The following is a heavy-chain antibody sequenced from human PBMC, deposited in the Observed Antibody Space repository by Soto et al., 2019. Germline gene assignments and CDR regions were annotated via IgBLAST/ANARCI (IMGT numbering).Heavy chain of an antibody. CDR2: ISSSGNTI. V-gene: IGHV3-11*01. Sequence: QVQLVESGGGLVKPGESLRLSCAASGFTFSDYYMSWIRQAPGKGLEWLSYISSSGNTIYYADSVKGRFTISRDNAKKSLFMQMNSLRVEDTAMYDCVRDEYTNGRVWFDSWGQGILVAVSS. J-gene: IGHJ5*01. D-gene: IGHD5-18*01. CDR1: GFTFSDYY. CDR3: VRDEYTNGRVWFDS.